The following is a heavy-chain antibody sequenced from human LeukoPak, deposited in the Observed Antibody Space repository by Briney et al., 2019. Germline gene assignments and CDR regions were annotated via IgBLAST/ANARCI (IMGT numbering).Heavy chain of an antibody. Sequence: GGSLRLSCAASGFTFSSYAMSWVRQAPGKGLEWVSAISGSGGSTYYADSVKGPFTISRDNSKNTLYLQMNSLRAEDTAVYYCAKAIAAAGTGATTFDYWGQGTLVTVS. CDR3: AKAIAAAGTGATTFDY. J-gene: IGHJ4*02. CDR1: GFTFSSYA. CDR2: ISGSGGST. V-gene: IGHV3-23*01. D-gene: IGHD6-13*01.